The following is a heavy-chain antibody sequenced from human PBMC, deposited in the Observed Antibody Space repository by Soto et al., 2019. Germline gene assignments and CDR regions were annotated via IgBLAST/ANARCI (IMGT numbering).Heavy chain of an antibody. CDR1: GYTFTSYG. Sequence: GASVKVSCKASGYTFTSYGISWVRQAPGQGLEWMGWISAYNGNTNYAQKLQGRVTMTTDTSTSTAYMELRSLRSDDTAVYYCARESDSSSWYPIYYYYRMDVWGQGTTVTVSS. V-gene: IGHV1-18*01. D-gene: IGHD6-13*01. CDR3: ARESDSSSWYPIYYYYRMDV. J-gene: IGHJ6*02. CDR2: ISAYNGNT.